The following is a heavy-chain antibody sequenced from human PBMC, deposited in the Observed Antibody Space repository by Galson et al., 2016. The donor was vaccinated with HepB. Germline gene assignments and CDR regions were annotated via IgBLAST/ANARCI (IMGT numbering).Heavy chain of an antibody. Sequence: SLRLSCAASGFTLSNYWMHWVRQAPGKGLEWVSSISSSSSYIYYVDSVKGRFTISRDNAKNSLYLQMDSLRAEDTAVYYCARAVVLVPAAKPTEYFHDWGQGTLVTVSS. CDR2: ISSSSSYI. CDR1: GFTLSNYW. CDR3: ARAVVLVPAAKPTEYFHD. V-gene: IGHV3-21*01. D-gene: IGHD2-2*01. J-gene: IGHJ1*01.